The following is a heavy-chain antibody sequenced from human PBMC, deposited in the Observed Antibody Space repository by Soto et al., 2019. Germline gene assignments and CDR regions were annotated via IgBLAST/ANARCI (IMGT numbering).Heavy chain of an antibody. V-gene: IGHV4-34*01. Sequence: SETLSLTCAVYGVSFSGYYWSWIRQPPGKGLEWIGEINHSGSTNYNPSLKSRVTISVDTSKNQFSLKLSSVTAADTAVYYCARGVSDYVWGSYPSDDYGMDVWGQGTTVTVSS. CDR2: INHSGST. J-gene: IGHJ6*02. CDR3: ARGVSDYVWGSYPSDDYGMDV. D-gene: IGHD3-16*01. CDR1: GVSFSGYY.